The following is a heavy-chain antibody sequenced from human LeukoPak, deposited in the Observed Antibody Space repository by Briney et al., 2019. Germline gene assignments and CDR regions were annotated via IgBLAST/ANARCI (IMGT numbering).Heavy chain of an antibody. J-gene: IGHJ3*02. CDR3: ATSILVVVDTHALDI. V-gene: IGHV1-24*01. CDR1: GYTLTELS. CDR2: FDPEDGET. D-gene: IGHD3-22*01. Sequence: ASVKVSCKVSGYTLTELSMHWVRQAPGKGLEWMGGFDPEDGETIYAQKFQGRVTMTEDTSTDTAYMELSSLRSEDTAVYYCATSILVVVDTHALDIWGQGTMVTVSS.